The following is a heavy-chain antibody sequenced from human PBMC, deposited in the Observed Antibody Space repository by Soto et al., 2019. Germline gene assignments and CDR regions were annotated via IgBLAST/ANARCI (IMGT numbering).Heavy chain of an antibody. Sequence: LRLSCAASGFTFSSYGMHWVRQAPGKGLEWVAVISYDGSNKYYADSVKGRFTISRDNSKNTLYLQMNSLRAEDTAVYYCAKDRRVTKDYYYGMDVWGQGTTVTVSS. CDR1: GFTFSSYG. D-gene: IGHD4-4*01. CDR2: ISYDGSNK. J-gene: IGHJ6*02. V-gene: IGHV3-30*18. CDR3: AKDRRVTKDYYYGMDV.